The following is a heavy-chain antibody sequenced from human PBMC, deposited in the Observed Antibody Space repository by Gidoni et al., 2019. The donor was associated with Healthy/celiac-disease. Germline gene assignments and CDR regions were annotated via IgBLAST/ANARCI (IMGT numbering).Heavy chain of an antibody. D-gene: IGHD3-10*01. J-gene: IGHJ6*02. CDR2: IRSKAYGGTT. CDR1: GFTFGDYA. V-gene: IGHV3-49*05. CDR3: TRADMVRGVIVPYYYYYGMDV. Sequence: EVQLVESGGGLVKPGRSLRLSCTASGFTFGDYAFTLFRPAPGKGLEWVGFIRSKAYGGTTEYAASVKGRFTISRDDSKSIAYLQMNSLKTEDTAVYYCTRADMVRGVIVPYYYYYGMDVWGQGTTVTVSS.